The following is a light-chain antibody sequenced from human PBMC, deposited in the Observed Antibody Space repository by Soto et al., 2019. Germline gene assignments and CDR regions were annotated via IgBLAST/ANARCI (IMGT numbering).Light chain of an antibody. Sequence: QSVLTQPPSASGTPGQRVSISCSGGSSNIGTNTVNWYQHLPGTAPKLLIFSNDERPSGVPDRFSGSKSRTSASLAISGLQSDDGADYYCATWDDSLNGVVFGGGTKLTVL. CDR3: ATWDDSLNGVV. CDR1: SSNIGTNT. CDR2: SND. V-gene: IGLV1-44*01. J-gene: IGLJ2*01.